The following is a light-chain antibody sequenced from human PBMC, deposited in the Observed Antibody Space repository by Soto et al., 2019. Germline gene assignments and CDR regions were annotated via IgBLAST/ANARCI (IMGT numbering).Light chain of an antibody. J-gene: IGKJ5*01. CDR2: GVS. CDR3: PQYADSPIT. CDR1: QRLASNY. V-gene: IGKV3-20*01. Sequence: SEFTHGQGKLGWSPCGESAQSSGVSQRLASNYLAWYQQRPGQAPRLLLYGVSSRATGIPDRFRASGSRRDFTPVTRSVEPEASAVTFCPQYADSPITFRQGTRLEIK.